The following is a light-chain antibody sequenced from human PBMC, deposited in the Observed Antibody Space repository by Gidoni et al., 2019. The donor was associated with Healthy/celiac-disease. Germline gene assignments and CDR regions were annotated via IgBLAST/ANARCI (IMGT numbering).Light chain of an antibody. Sequence: EIVMTQSPATLSVSPGERATLTCRASQSVSSNLAWYQQKPGKAPRRLIYRASTMATGIPARFSGSGSGTEFTLTISSLQAEDFAVYYCQQYNNWPFTCGPGTKVDIK. CDR1: QSVSSN. V-gene: IGKV3-15*01. CDR2: RAS. J-gene: IGKJ3*01. CDR3: QQYNNWPFT.